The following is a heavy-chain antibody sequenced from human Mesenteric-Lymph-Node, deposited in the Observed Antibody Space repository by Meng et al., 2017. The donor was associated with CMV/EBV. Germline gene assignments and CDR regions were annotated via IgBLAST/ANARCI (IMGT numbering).Heavy chain of an antibody. D-gene: IGHD2-8*01. Sequence: GESLKISCAASGFTFSSYSMNWVRQAPGKGLEWVSSISSISTYIYYADSVKGRFTISRDNAKNSLYLQMNSLRAEDTAVYYCARTPLGYCTNGVCYSTPEDYYFDYWGQGTLVTVSS. CDR3: ARTPLGYCTNGVCYSTPEDYYFDY. J-gene: IGHJ4*02. CDR1: GFTFSSYS. V-gene: IGHV3-21*01. CDR2: ISSISTYI.